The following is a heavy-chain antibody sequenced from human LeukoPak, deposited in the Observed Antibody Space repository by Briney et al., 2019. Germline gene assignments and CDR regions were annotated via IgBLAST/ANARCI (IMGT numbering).Heavy chain of an antibody. D-gene: IGHD5-24*01. CDR3: ARSGYTRFDY. Sequence: GGSLRLSCAASGFTFSSYAMSWVRQAPGKGLEWVSSFSGSGGDTYYADSVKGRFTISRDNSMNTLYLQMNSLRAEVTAVYYCARSGYTRFDYWGQGTLVTVSS. CDR2: FSGSGGDT. V-gene: IGHV3-23*01. CDR1: GFTFSSYA. J-gene: IGHJ4*02.